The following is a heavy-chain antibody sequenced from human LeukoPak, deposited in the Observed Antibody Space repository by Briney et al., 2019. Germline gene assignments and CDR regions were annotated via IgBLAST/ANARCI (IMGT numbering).Heavy chain of an antibody. CDR1: GFTFSSYS. V-gene: IGHV3-21*01. Sequence: GGSLRLSCAASGFTFSSYSMNWVRQAPGKGLEWVSSISSSSSYIYYADSVKGRFTISRDNSKNTLYVQMNSLRAEDTAVYYCASFRGGDSSGYYNYWGQGTLVTVSS. J-gene: IGHJ4*02. CDR3: ASFRGGDSSGYYNY. CDR2: ISSSSSYI. D-gene: IGHD3-22*01.